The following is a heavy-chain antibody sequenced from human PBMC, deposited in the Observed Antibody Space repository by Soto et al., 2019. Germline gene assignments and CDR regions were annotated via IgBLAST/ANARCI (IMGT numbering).Heavy chain of an antibody. Sequence: SETLSLTCTVSGGSISSSSYYWGWIRQPPGKGLEWIGSIYYSGSTYYNPSLKSRVTISVDTSKNQFSLKLSSVTAADTAVYYCARQAYSTGWYFDYWGQGTLVTVSS. CDR3: ARQAYSTGWYFDY. CDR1: GGSISSSSYY. V-gene: IGHV4-39*01. D-gene: IGHD6-19*01. J-gene: IGHJ4*02. CDR2: IYYSGST.